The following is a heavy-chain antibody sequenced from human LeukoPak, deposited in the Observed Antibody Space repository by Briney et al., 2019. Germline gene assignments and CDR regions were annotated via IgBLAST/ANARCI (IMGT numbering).Heavy chain of an antibody. CDR2: ISSSSSYI. CDR3: ARDLGVVAAKWHYYYGMDV. CDR1: GFTFSSYS. Sequence: PGGSLRLSCAASGFTFSSYSMNWVRQAPGKGLEWVSSISSSSSYIYYADSVKGRFTISRDNAKNSLYLQMNSLRAEDTAVYYCARDLGVVAAKWHYYYGMDVWGQGTTVTVSS. D-gene: IGHD2-15*01. J-gene: IGHJ6*02. V-gene: IGHV3-21*01.